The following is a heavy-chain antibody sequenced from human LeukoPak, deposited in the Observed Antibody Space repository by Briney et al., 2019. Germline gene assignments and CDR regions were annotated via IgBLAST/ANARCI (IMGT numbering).Heavy chain of an antibody. Sequence: GGSLRHSCAASGFSFVTYAMTSVRQAPGRGLEWVSAISGDGGSTYYAVSVRGRFTISRDNSKNTLYMQMNGLRAEDTAVYYCTLGSLYSSSWYGDYWGQGTLVTVSS. D-gene: IGHD6-13*01. V-gene: IGHV3-23*01. CDR1: GFSFVTYA. J-gene: IGHJ4*02. CDR3: TLGSLYSSSWYGDY. CDR2: ISGDGGST.